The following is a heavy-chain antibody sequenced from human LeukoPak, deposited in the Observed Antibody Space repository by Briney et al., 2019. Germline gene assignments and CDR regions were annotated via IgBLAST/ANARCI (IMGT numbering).Heavy chain of an antibody. V-gene: IGHV1-2*02. D-gene: IGHD3-22*01. J-gene: IGHJ3*02. Sequence: GASVKVSCKASGYTFTSYGISWVRQTPGQGLEWMGWINPNSGGTNYAQNFQGRVTMARDTSITTAYMELSRLRSDDTAVYYCARAGVWDFSDSSGYHNAAFDIWGQGTMVTVSS. CDR2: INPNSGGT. CDR3: ARAGVWDFSDSSGYHNAAFDI. CDR1: GYTFTSYG.